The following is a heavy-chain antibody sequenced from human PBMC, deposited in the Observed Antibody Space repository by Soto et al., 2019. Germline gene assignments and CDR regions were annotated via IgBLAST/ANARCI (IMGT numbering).Heavy chain of an antibody. CDR2: IYYSGST. CDR3: ARAHTGSFDYVWQSYRYTADFDY. CDR1: GGSISGGSYY. J-gene: IGHJ4*02. D-gene: IGHD3-16*02. V-gene: IGHV4-31*03. Sequence: PSETLSLTCTVSGGSISGGSYYWSWIRHYPGKGLEWIGYIYYSGSTFRNPSLKSRLSISVDTSKNQFSLKLSSVTAADTAVYYCARAHTGSFDYVWQSYRYTADFDYWGPGTLVTVSS.